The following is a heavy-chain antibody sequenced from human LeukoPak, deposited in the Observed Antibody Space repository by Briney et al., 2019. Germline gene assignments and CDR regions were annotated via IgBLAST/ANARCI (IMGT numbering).Heavy chain of an antibody. V-gene: IGHV4-59*01. CDR3: ATELRGYAFDF. Sequence: SETLSLTCTVSGGSISSYYWSWIRQSPGKGLEWIGYVYDGGNTYYNPSLRSRVTISGTSKNQFSLKLRSVTAADTAVYYCATELRGYAFDFWGQGTVVTVSS. CDR2: VYDGGNT. J-gene: IGHJ3*01. CDR1: GGSISSYY. D-gene: IGHD1-7*01.